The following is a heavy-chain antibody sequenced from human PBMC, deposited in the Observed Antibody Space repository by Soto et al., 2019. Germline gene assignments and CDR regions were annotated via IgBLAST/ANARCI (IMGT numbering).Heavy chain of an antibody. CDR2: ISYDGSNK. J-gene: IGHJ4*02. V-gene: IGHV3-30-3*01. CDR1: GFTFSSYA. Sequence: GESLKISCAASGFTFSSYAMHWVRQAPGKGLEGVAVISYDGSNKYYADSVKGRFTISRDNAKNTLYLQMNSLRAEDTAVYYCARDEGYSSSWSSIDYWGQGTLVTVSS. CDR3: ARDEGYSSSWSSIDY. D-gene: IGHD6-13*01.